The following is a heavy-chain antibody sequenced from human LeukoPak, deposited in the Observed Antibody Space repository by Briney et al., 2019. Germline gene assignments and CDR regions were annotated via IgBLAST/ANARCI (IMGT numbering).Heavy chain of an antibody. D-gene: IGHD6-19*01. J-gene: IGHJ6*02. CDR3: ARDDSSGWSLYYYYYYGMDV. V-gene: IGHV3-33*01. CDR1: GFTFSSYG. Sequence: PGGSLRLSCAASGFTFSSYGMHWVRQAPGKGLEWVAVIWYDGSNKYYADSVKGRFTISRDNAKNSLYLQMNSLRAEDTAVYYCARDDSSGWSLYYYYYYGMDVWGQGTTVTVSS. CDR2: IWYDGSNK.